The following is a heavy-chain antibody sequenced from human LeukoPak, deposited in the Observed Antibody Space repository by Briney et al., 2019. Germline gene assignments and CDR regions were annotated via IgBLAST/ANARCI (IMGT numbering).Heavy chain of an antibody. Sequence: QPGGSLRLSCAASGFTFSSYGMHWVRQAPGKGLEWVAVISYDGSNKYYADSVKGRFTISRDNSKNTLYLQMNSLRAEDTAVYYCAKDPSRIAVAGLIDYWGQGTLVTVSS. CDR3: AKDPSRIAVAGLIDY. CDR2: ISYDGSNK. J-gene: IGHJ4*02. D-gene: IGHD6-19*01. CDR1: GFTFSSYG. V-gene: IGHV3-30*18.